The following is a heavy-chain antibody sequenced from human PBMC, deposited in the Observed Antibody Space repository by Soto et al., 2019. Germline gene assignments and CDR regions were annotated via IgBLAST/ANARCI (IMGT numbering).Heavy chain of an antibody. J-gene: IGHJ5*02. V-gene: IGHV4-30-4*01. CDR2: THSSGST. Sequence: SQTLSLACTFSGGSISSGDYYWSWIRQPPGKGLEWLGNTHSSGSTYYNPSHKSRVIISVDTSKNQFSLWLSSVTAAGTAMYDCSRAVDDCGGDCTSPLGWFEPWGQGTQVT. CDR3: SRAVDDCGGDCTSPLGWFEP. D-gene: IGHD2-21*02. CDR1: GGSISSGDYY.